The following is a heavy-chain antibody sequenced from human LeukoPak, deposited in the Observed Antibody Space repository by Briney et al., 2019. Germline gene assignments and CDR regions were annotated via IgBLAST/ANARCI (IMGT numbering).Heavy chain of an antibody. CDR1: GFTFSSYG. V-gene: IGHV3-30*02. Sequence: GGSLRLSCAASGFTFSSYGMHWVRQAPGKGLEWVAFIRYDGSNKYYADSVKGRFTISRDNPKNTLYLQMNSLRAEDTAVYYCAREEYSSGWYPDYYYYMDVWGKGTTVTVSS. CDR3: AREEYSSGWYPDYYYYMDV. J-gene: IGHJ6*03. D-gene: IGHD6-19*01. CDR2: IRYDGSNK.